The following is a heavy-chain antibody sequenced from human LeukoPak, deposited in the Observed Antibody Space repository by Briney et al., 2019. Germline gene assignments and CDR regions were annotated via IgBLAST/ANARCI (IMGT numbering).Heavy chain of an antibody. CDR1: GYIFTDYF. CDR3: ARDGGFDY. CDR2: INSGSGGT. V-gene: IGHV1-2*02. J-gene: IGHJ4*02. Sequence: ASVKVSCKASGYIFTDYFIHWVRQTPGEGLEWMGWINSGSGGTNYAQKFQGRVTMTRDTSISTTYRELSRLTSDDTAVYFCARDGGFDYWGQGTLVTVSS. D-gene: IGHD3-16*01.